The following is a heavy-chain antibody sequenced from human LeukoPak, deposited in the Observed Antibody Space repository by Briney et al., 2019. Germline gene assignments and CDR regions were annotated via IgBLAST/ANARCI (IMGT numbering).Heavy chain of an antibody. CDR1: GGSISSSSYY. V-gene: IGHV4-39*07. D-gene: IGHD5-18*01. Sequence: KPSETLSLTCTVSGGSISSSSYYWGWIRQPPGKGLEWIGSIYYSGSTYYNPSLKSRVTISVDTSKNQFSLKLSSVTAADTAVYYCARSRSPIQLWYPLYWYFDLWGRGTLVTVSS. CDR2: IYYSGST. CDR3: ARSRSPIQLWYPLYWYFDL. J-gene: IGHJ2*01.